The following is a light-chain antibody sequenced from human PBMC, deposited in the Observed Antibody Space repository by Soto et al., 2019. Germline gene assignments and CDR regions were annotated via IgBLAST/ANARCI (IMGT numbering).Light chain of an antibody. V-gene: IGKV3-15*01. CDR1: QKSSRN. CDR2: GAS. J-gene: IGKJ1*01. CDR3: QQYAYWPET. Sequence: EIVITQSAATLSVSLGARVTLSCRASQKSSRNLAWYHQKTGPAPRLLIYGASTRNTGIPTRFSGSGSGTEFTLNFSRLQSEDVAVYYGQQYAYWPETFVQGTKGGIK.